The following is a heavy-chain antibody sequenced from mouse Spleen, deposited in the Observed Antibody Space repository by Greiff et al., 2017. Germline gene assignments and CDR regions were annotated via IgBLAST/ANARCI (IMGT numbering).Heavy chain of an antibody. V-gene: IGHV1-18*01. Sequence: VQLQQSGPELVKPGASVKIPCKASGYTFTDYNMDWVKQSHGKSLEWIGDINPNNGGTIYNQKFKGKATLTVDKSSSTAYMELRSLTSEDTAVYYCARCDYDGYYYAMDYWGQGTSVTVSS. CDR2: INPNNGGT. J-gene: IGHJ4*01. CDR1: GYTFTDYN. D-gene: IGHD2-4*01. CDR3: ARCDYDGYYYAMDY.